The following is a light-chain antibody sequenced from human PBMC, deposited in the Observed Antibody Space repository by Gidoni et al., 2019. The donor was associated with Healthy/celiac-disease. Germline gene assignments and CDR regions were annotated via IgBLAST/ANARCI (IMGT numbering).Light chain of an antibody. Sequence: SYELTPPPSVSVSPGQTASITCSGDKLGDNYACWYQQKQGQSPVLVIYQDSKRPSGTPERFSGSSSGNTATLTISGTQAMDEADYYCQAWDSSTGVFGGGTKLTVL. CDR1: KLGDNY. CDR2: QDS. CDR3: QAWDSSTGV. J-gene: IGLJ2*01. V-gene: IGLV3-1*01.